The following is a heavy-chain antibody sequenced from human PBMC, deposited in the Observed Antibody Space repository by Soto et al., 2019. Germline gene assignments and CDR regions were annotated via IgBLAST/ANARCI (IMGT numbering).Heavy chain of an antibody. D-gene: IGHD4-4*01. V-gene: IGHV4-59*01. Sequence: PSETLSLTCTVSGGSISSYYWSWIRQPPGKGLEWIGYIYYSGSTNYNPSLKSRVTISVDTSKNQFSLKLSSVTAADTAVYYCAREMGKGTVMGPIWFDPWGQGTLVTVYS. CDR3: AREMGKGTVMGPIWFDP. J-gene: IGHJ5*02. CDR2: IYYSGST. CDR1: GGSISSYY.